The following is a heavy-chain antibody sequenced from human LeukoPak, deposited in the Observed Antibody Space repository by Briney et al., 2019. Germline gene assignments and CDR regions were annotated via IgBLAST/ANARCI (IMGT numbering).Heavy chain of an antibody. J-gene: IGHJ4*02. D-gene: IGHD6-19*01. CDR2: IKQDGSEK. CDR3: ARDRGAGIAVAGSAFDY. Sequence: GGSLRLSCAASGFTFSSYWMTWVRQAPGKGLEWVANIKQDGSEKYYVDSVKGRFTISRDNAKNSPYLQMNSLRAEDTAVYYCARDRGAGIAVAGSAFDYWGQGTLVTVSS. CDR1: GFTFSSYW. V-gene: IGHV3-7*03.